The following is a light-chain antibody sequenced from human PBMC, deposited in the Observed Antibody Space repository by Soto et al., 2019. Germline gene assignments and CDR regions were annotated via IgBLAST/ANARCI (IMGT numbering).Light chain of an antibody. V-gene: IGKV1-27*01. CDR1: QGISNY. Sequence: DIQMTQSPSSLSASVGDTVIIACQASQGISNYLAWYQQKPGKVPKLLIYAASTLQSGVPSRFSGSGSGTDFTLTINTLQPEDVATYYCLKYNSAPRTFGQGTKVEIK. CDR2: AAS. J-gene: IGKJ1*01. CDR3: LKYNSAPRT.